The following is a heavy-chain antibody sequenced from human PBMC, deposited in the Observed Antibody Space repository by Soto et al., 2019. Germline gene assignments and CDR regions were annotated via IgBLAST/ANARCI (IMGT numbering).Heavy chain of an antibody. Sequence: QVQLVQSGAEVKKPGASVKVSCKASGYTFTSYAMHWVRQAPGQRLEWMGWINAGNGNTKHSQKLQGRVTITRDTSASTAYIEMSSLRSEGTAVYFCARGPGGPDGPGDYWGQGTLVTVSS. V-gene: IGHV1-3*01. J-gene: IGHJ4*02. D-gene: IGHD2-15*01. CDR3: ARGPGGPDGPGDY. CDR1: GYTFTSYA. CDR2: INAGNGNT.